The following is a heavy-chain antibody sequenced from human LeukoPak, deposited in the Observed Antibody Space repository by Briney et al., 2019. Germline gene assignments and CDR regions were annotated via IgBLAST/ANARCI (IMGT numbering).Heavy chain of an antibody. Sequence: PSETLSLTCTVSGGSISSYYWSWIRQPPGKGLEWIGYIYYSGSTNYNPSLKSRVTISVDTSKNQFSLKLSSVTAADTAVYYCARGTSSSWYDGGGNWFDPWGQGTLVTVSS. J-gene: IGHJ5*02. V-gene: IGHV4-59*01. D-gene: IGHD6-13*01. CDR2: IYYSGST. CDR1: GGSISSYY. CDR3: ARGTSSSWYDGGGNWFDP.